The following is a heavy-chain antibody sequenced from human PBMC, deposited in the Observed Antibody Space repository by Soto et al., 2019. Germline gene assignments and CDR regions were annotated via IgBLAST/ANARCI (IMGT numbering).Heavy chain of an antibody. CDR2: IYYSGST. D-gene: IGHD2-2*02. J-gene: IGHJ6*02. CDR1: GGSISSGDYY. Sequence: SETLSLTCTVSGGSISSGDYYWIWIRQPPGKVLDWIGYIYYSGSTYYNPSLKSRVTISVDTSKNQFSLKLSSVTAADTAVYYCASYCSSTSCYTGETDYYGMDVWGQGTTVTVSS. V-gene: IGHV4-30-4*01. CDR3: ASYCSSTSCYTGETDYYGMDV.